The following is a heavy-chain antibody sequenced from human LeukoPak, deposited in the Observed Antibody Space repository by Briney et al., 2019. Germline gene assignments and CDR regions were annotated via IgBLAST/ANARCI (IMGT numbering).Heavy chain of an antibody. CDR2: IYYSGST. V-gene: IGHV4-59*01. CDR3: ARSRTYYYDSSGYCFDY. Sequence: SETLSLTCTVSGGSISSYYWSWIRQPPGKGLEWIGYIYYSGSTNYNPSLTSRVTISVDTSKNQFSLKLSSVTAADTAVYYCARSRTYYYDSSGYCFDYWGQGTLVTVSS. D-gene: IGHD3-22*01. J-gene: IGHJ4*02. CDR1: GGSISSYY.